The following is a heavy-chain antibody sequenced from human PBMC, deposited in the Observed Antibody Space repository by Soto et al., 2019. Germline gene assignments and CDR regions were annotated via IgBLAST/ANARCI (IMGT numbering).Heavy chain of an antibody. CDR3: ARSDGPLGDY. CDR1: GYTFTSYA. D-gene: IGHD4-17*01. V-gene: IGHV1-3*01. CDR2: INAGNGNT. Sequence: QVQLVQSGAEVKKPGASVKVSCKASGYTFTSYAMHWVRQAPGQRLEWMGWINAGNGNTKYSQKFQGRVNITRDTSASTAHMELSSLRSEDTAVYYCARSDGPLGDYWGQGTLVTVSS. J-gene: IGHJ4*02.